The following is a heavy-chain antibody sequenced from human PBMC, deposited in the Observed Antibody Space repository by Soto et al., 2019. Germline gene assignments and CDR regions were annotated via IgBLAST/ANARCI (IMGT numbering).Heavy chain of an antibody. CDR2: IKGDGTEI. CDR1: GFTFSSYW. V-gene: IGHV3-7*04. D-gene: IGHD1-26*01. J-gene: IGHJ4*02. CDR3: ARLVSAAANDY. Sequence: EVQLVESGGGLVQPGGSLRLSCAASGFTFSSYWMSWVRQAPVKGLEWVANIKGDGTEIYYVDSVKGRFTISRDNAKNSLSLQMNSLRAEDTAVYYCARLVSAAANDYWGQGALVIVSS.